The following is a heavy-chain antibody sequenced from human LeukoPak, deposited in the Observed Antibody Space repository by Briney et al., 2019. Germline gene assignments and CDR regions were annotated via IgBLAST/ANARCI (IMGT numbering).Heavy chain of an antibody. CDR2: INPNSGGT. V-gene: IGHV1-2*02. Sequence: ASVKVSCKASGYTFTGYYMHWLRQAPGQGLEWMGWINPNSGGTNYAQKFQGRVTMTRDTSISTAYMELSRLRSDDTAVYYCARVGSGYQLFDYWGQGTLVTVSS. J-gene: IGHJ4*02. CDR3: ARVGSGYQLFDY. CDR1: GYTFTGYY. D-gene: IGHD3-3*01.